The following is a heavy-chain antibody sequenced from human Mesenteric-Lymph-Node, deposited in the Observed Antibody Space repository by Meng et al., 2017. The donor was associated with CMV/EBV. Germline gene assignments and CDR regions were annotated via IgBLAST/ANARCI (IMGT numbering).Heavy chain of an antibody. D-gene: IGHD3-3*01. CDR3: AKDGQGFWSGYRAEYFQH. J-gene: IGHJ1*01. CDR2: ISGSGGST. CDR1: GFTFSSYA. V-gene: IGHV3-23*01. Sequence: GGSLRLSCAASGFTFSSYAMSWVRQAPGKGLEWVSSISGSGGSTYYADSVKGRFTISRDNSKNTLYLQMNSLRAEDTAVYYCAKDGQGFWSGYRAEYFQHWGQGTLVTVSS.